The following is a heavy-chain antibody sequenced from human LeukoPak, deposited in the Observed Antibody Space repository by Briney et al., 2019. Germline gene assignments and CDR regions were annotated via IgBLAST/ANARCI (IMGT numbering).Heavy chain of an antibody. CDR1: GYTFTKYG. V-gene: IGHV1-18*01. D-gene: IGHD4-17*01. J-gene: IGHJ4*02. CDR3: ARGDDYGDYWGLY. Sequence: ASVRVSCKASGYTFTKYGITWVRQAPGQGLEWMGWISTYNGNTNYAQKLQGRVTMTTDTSASTAYMELRSLISDDAAVYYCARGDDYGDYWGLYWGQGTLVTVSS. CDR2: ISTYNGNT.